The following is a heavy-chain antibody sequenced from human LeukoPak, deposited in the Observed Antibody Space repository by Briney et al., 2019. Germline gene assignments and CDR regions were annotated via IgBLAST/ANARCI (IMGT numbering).Heavy chain of an antibody. CDR2: IYYSGST. CDR1: GGSISGYY. J-gene: IGHJ4*02. Sequence: PSETLSLTCTVSGGSISGYYWSWIRQPPGKGLEWIGYIYYSGSTNYNPSLKSRVTISVDTSKNQFSLKLSSVTAADTAVYYCARHPQYSSSCEFDYWGQGTLVTVSS. V-gene: IGHV4-59*08. D-gene: IGHD6-6*01. CDR3: ARHPQYSSSCEFDY.